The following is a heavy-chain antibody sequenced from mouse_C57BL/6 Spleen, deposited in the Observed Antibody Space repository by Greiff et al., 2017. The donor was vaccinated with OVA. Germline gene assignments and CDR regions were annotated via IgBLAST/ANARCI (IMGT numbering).Heavy chain of an antibody. V-gene: IGHV1-50*01. CDR2: IDPSDSYT. CDR3: ARRGTGAMDY. CDR1: GYTFTSYW. Sequence: QVQLQQSGAELVKPGASVKLSCKASGYTFTSYWMQWVKQRPGQGLEWIGEIDPSDSYTNYNQKFKGKATLTVDTSSRTAYMQLSSLTAEDAAVYDSARRGTGAMDYWGQGTSVTVAS. D-gene: IGHD4-1*01. J-gene: IGHJ4*01.